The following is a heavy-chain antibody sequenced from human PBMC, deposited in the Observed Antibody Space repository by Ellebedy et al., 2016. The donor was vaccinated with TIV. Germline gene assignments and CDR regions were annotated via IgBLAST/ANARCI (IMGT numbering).Heavy chain of an antibody. V-gene: IGHV4-38-2*02. J-gene: IGHJ4*02. CDR2: IPHSGIT. CDR3: ARDGAGRWDY. D-gene: IGHD4-23*01. CDR1: AYSISSGYY. Sequence: MPSETLSLTCTVSAYSISSGYYWAWIRQPPGQRLEWFGNIPHSGITSYSPSLKSRVTISVDTSNNHFSRNLTSVTAADTAVYYCARDGAGRWDYWGPGTLVTVSS.